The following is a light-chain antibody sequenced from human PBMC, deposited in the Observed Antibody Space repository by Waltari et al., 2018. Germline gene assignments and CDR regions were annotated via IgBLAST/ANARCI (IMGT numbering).Light chain of an antibody. V-gene: IGKV3-20*01. CDR1: QSIIRT. CDR2: GAS. Sequence: EIVLTQSPGTLSLSPGERAPLSCRASQSIIRTLAWYQQKPGQAPRLLIYGASIRASGIPDKFSGTGSGTDFSLTINRLEPEDFAVYFCQHYVRLPATFGQGTKVEI. CDR3: QHYVRLPAT. J-gene: IGKJ1*01.